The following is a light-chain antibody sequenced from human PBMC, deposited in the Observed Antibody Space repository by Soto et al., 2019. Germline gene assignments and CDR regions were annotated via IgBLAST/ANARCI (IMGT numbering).Light chain of an antibody. CDR3: HQRSNWPPYT. CDR1: QSVSSY. J-gene: IGKJ2*01. V-gene: IGKV3-11*01. Sequence: IVFTQSPATLSLSPWERATLVCSASQSVSSYLAWYQQKPGQAHRHLSYDASNRATGIPARFSGSGSGTDFTLTISSLQPEDVAVSYCHQRSNWPPYTFGQGTKLEIK. CDR2: DAS.